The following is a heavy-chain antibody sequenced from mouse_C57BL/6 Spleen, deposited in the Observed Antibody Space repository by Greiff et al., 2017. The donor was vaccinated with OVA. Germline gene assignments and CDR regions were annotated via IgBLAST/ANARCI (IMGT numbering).Heavy chain of an antibody. CDR3: ARPGYYGRGYFDV. J-gene: IGHJ1*03. D-gene: IGHD1-1*01. Sequence: DVTLVESGGGLVKPGGSLKLSCAASGFTFSDYGMHWVRQAPEKGLEWVAYISSGSSTIYYADTVKGRFTISRDNAKNTLFLQMTSLRSEDTAMYYCARPGYYGRGYFDVWGTGTTVTVSS. CDR2: ISSGSSTI. CDR1: GFTFSDYG. V-gene: IGHV5-17*01.